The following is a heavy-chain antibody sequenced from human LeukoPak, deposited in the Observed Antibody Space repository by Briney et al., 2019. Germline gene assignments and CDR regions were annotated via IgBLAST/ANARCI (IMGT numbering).Heavy chain of an antibody. Sequence: PSETLSLTCAVYGGPFSGYYWSWIRHPPGKGLEGIGEINHSGSTNYNPSLKSRVTISVDTSKNQFSLKLSSVTAADTAVYYCARMLRYFDWLPFDYWGQGTLVTVSS. CDR1: GGPFSGYY. V-gene: IGHV4-34*01. CDR3: ARMLRYFDWLPFDY. D-gene: IGHD3-9*01. J-gene: IGHJ4*02. CDR2: INHSGST.